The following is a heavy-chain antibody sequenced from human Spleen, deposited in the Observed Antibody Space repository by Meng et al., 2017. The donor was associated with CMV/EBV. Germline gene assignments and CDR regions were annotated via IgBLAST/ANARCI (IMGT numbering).Heavy chain of an antibody. V-gene: IGHV1-18*01. CDR2: ISAYNGNT. CDR3: ARELTSLGYYFDY. J-gene: IGHJ4*02. CDR1: GYTFTSYG. Sequence: KASGYTFTSYGISWARQAPGQGREWMGWISAYNGNTNYAQKFQGRVTMTTDTSTSTAYMELRSLRSDDTAVYYCARELTSLGYYFDYWGQGTLVTVSS. D-gene: IGHD2-2*01.